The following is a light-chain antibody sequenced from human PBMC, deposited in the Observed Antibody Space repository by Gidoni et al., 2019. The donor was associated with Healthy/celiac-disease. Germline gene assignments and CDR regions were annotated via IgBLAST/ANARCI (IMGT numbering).Light chain of an antibody. CDR1: QSVSSY. CDR2: DAS. J-gene: IGKJ4*01. CDR3: QQRSNWPT. Sequence: EIVFTQSPATLSLSPGERATLSCRASQSVSSYLAWYQQKPGQAPRLLIYDASNRATGIPDRFSGSGSGTDFTLTISSLEPEDFAVYYCQQRSNWPTFGGGTKVEIK. V-gene: IGKV3-11*01.